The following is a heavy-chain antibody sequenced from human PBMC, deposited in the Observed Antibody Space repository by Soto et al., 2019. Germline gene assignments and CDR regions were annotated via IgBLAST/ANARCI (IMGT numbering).Heavy chain of an antibody. CDR3: ARGAKNIYAMDV. J-gene: IGHJ6*02. Sequence: EVQLVESGGGLVQPGGSLRLSCAASGFAFCTYWMHWVRQAPGKGLLWVARIKFDGSSTYSADSVKGRFTISRDDAKNTLYLQMNGLRVDDTAVYYCARGAKNIYAMDVWGQGTTVTVSS. V-gene: IGHV3-74*01. CDR2: IKFDGSST. CDR1: GFAFCTYW.